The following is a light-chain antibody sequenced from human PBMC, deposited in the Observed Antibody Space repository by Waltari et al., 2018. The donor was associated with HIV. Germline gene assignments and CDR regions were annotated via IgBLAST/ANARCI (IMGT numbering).Light chain of an antibody. CDR3: QQYNNWPPT. V-gene: IGKV3-15*01. Sequence: EIVMTQSPATLSVSPGESATLSCRASQSLSNTNLAWYQQKPGQAPRLLIHGASTRATGIPARFSGSGSGTEFTLTISSLQSEDSAIYYCQQYNNWPPTFGQGARLEIQ. CDR1: QSLSNTN. J-gene: IGKJ2*01. CDR2: GAS.